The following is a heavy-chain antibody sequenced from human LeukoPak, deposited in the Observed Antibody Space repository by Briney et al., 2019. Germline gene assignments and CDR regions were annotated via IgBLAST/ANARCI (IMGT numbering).Heavy chain of an antibody. D-gene: IGHD5-12*01. Sequence: GGSLRLSCTTSGFTFSSSAMSWVRQAPGKGLEWVSDINSSGGRTYYADSVKGRFTISRDNSKNTLFLQMNSLRAEDTAVYYCAKDFIADIVATNGLFDYWGQGTLVTVSS. J-gene: IGHJ4*02. V-gene: IGHV3-23*01. CDR1: GFTFSSSA. CDR2: INSSGGRT. CDR3: AKDFIADIVATNGLFDY.